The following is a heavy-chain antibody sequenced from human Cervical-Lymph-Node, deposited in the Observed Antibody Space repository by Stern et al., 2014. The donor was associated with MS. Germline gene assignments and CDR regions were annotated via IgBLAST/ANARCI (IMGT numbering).Heavy chain of an antibody. Sequence: QVQLQESGPGLVKPSQTLSLTCTVSGDSITSGGHYWSWIRQHPGKGLEWIGYIYNSGATFYNPSLKGRVTTHLDTSHNQFSLPLSSVTAADTAIYYCASRWSGTYYGQNWFDPWGQGILVTVST. CDR1: GDSITSGGHY. V-gene: IGHV4-31*03. D-gene: IGHD1-26*01. CDR2: IYNSGAT. CDR3: ASRWSGTYYGQNWFDP. J-gene: IGHJ5*02.